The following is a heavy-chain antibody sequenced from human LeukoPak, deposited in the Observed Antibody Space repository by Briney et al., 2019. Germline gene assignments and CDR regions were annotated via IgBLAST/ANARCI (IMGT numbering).Heavy chain of an antibody. D-gene: IGHD3-9*01. CDR3: EDGIRYAFDY. Sequence: PGGSLRLSCATSGFSFTDYPMNWVRQAPGKGLEWISNIRTTAEGAKYAYYADSVKGRVTISRDDGKNTLYLHMNSLRDDDTAVFYCEDGIRYAFDYWGQGILVTVSS. J-gene: IGHJ4*02. V-gene: IGHV3-48*02. CDR1: GFSFTDYP. CDR2: IRTTAEGAKYA.